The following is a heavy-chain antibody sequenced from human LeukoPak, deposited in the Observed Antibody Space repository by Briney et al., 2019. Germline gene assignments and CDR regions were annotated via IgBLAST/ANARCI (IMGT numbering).Heavy chain of an antibody. CDR1: GFTFSNYA. V-gene: IGHV3-23*01. J-gene: IGHJ6*02. D-gene: IGHD3-10*01. CDR2: ISGGGDTT. CDR3: AKWGAWFGSVNYYGMYV. Sequence: GGSLRLSCAASGFTFSNYAMSWVRQAPGKGLEWVSVISGGGDTTYYTASVKGRFAISRDNSKNTVYLQMNRMRAEDTALYYCAKWGAWFGSVNYYGMYVWGQGTTVTVSS.